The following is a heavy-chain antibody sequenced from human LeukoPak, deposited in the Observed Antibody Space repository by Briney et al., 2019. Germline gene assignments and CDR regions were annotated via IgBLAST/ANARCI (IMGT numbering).Heavy chain of an antibody. CDR1: GFTFSNYG. D-gene: IGHD1-7*01. Sequence: GGSLRLSCAASGFTFSNYGMHWVRQAPGKGLERVAFIRLDGSNRYYVDSVRGRFTISRDNSKNTLYLQMNSLRTDDTAVYYCAKDLELYFAFDYWGQGTLVTVSS. CDR3: AKDLELYFAFDY. CDR2: IRLDGSNR. J-gene: IGHJ4*02. V-gene: IGHV3-30*02.